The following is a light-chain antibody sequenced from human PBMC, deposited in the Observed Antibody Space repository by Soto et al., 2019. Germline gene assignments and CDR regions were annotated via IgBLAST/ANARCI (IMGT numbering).Light chain of an antibody. CDR3: QQYGSSLL. Sequence: EIVLTQSPGTLSLSPGERATLSCRASQSVSSSYLAWYQQKPGQAPRLLIYGASSRATGIPDRFSGSGSGTDFTLTISRLEPEDFAVYYCQQYGSSLLFGQGTRLE. CDR2: GAS. J-gene: IGKJ5*01. CDR1: QSVSSSY. V-gene: IGKV3-20*01.